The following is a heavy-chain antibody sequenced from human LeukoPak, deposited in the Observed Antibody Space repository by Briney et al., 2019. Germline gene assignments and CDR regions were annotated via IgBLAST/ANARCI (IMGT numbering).Heavy chain of an antibody. Sequence: SETLSLTCTVSGGSISSGDYYWSWIRQPPGKGLEWIGYIYYSGSTYYNPPLKSRVTISVDTSKNQFSLKLSSVTAADTAVYYCARGYYGSGSYEPWGQGTLVTVSS. CDR3: ARGYYGSGSYEP. V-gene: IGHV4-30-4*01. D-gene: IGHD3-10*01. CDR2: IYYSGST. CDR1: GGSISSGDYY. J-gene: IGHJ5*02.